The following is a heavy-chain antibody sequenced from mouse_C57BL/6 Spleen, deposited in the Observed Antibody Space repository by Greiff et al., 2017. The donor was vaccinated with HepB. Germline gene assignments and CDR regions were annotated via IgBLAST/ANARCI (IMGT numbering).Heavy chain of an antibody. CDR2: IYPGSGNT. Sequence: QVHVKQSGAELVRPGASVKLSCKASGYTFTDYYINWVKQRPGQGLEWIARIYPGSGNTYYNEKFKGKATLTAEKSSSTAYMQLSSLTSEDSAVYFCARPGWDDWYFDVWGTGTTVTVSS. CDR1: GYTFTDYY. CDR3: ARPGWDDWYFDV. D-gene: IGHD4-1*01. J-gene: IGHJ1*03. V-gene: IGHV1-76*01.